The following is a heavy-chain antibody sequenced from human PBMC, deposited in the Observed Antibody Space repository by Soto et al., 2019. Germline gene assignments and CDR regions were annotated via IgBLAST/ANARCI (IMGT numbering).Heavy chain of an antibody. V-gene: IGHV1-2*02. CDR2: INPNSGGT. CDR3: ARLVPAALDAFDI. Sequence: ASVKVSCKASGYTFTGYYMHWVRQAPGQGLEWMGWINPNSGGTNYAQKFQGRVTMTRDTSISTACMELSRLRSDDTAVYYCARLVPAALDAFDIWGQGTMVTVSS. D-gene: IGHD2-2*01. J-gene: IGHJ3*02. CDR1: GYTFTGYY.